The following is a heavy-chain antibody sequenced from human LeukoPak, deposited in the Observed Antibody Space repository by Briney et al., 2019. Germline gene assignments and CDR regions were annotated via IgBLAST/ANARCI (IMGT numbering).Heavy chain of an antibody. CDR2: IYYSGST. D-gene: IGHD3-22*01. Sequence: SETLSLTCTVSGGSISSSSYYWGWIRQPPGKGLEWIGSIYYSGSTYYNPSLKSRVTISVKTSKNQFSLKLSSVTAADTAIYYCARVTGYMIEDYFDYWGQGTLVTVSS. CDR3: ARVTGYMIEDYFDY. V-gene: IGHV4-39*07. J-gene: IGHJ4*02. CDR1: GGSISSSSYY.